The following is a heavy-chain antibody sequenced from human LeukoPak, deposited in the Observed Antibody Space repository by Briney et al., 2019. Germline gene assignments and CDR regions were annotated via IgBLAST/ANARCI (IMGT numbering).Heavy chain of an antibody. CDR1: GESLSPYY. J-gene: IGHJ4*02. D-gene: IGHD2-2*01. Sequence: MPSETLSLTCAVYGESLSPYYWSWIRQPPGKGLEWIGEINHRGTTNYNPSLMSRLTISVDTSKNQFSLNLNSVTAADTAVYYCARGGGVEVPADYWGQGILVTVSS. CDR2: INHRGTT. V-gene: IGHV4-34*01. CDR3: ARGGGVEVPADY.